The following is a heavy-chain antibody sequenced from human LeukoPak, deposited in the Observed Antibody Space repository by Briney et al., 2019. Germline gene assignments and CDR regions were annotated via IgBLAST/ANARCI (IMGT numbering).Heavy chain of an antibody. V-gene: IGHV1-8*01. D-gene: IGHD3-10*01. Sequence: ASVKVSCKASGYTFTSYDINWVRQATGQGLEWMGWMNPNSGNTGYAQKFQGRVTMTEDTSTDTAYMELSSLRSEDTAVYYCATEDGSGSYAFDIWGQGTMVTVSS. J-gene: IGHJ3*02. CDR3: ATEDGSGSYAFDI. CDR1: GYTFTSYD. CDR2: MNPNSGNT.